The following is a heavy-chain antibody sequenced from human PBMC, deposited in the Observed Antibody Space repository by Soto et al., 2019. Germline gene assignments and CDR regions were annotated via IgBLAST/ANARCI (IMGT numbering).Heavy chain of an antibody. Sequence: PSDTLSLTCTVSGASIIITSYFWGWILHPSGKGLEWIGTISYSGSTFYNPSLKSQVTISVDASKNQFSLKLSSVTAADSAVYYCAALLGHCTGVTCFFRWFDPWGQGTLVTVSS. CDR3: AALLGHCTGVTCFFRWFDP. CDR2: ISYSGST. V-gene: IGHV4-39*01. CDR1: GASIIITSYF. J-gene: IGHJ5*02. D-gene: IGHD2-8*02.